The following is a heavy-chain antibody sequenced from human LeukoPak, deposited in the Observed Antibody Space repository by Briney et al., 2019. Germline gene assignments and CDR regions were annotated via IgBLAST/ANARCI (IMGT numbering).Heavy chain of an antibody. D-gene: IGHD1-26*01. V-gene: IGHV3-7*01. CDR2: IKQGGGSEK. CDR3: ARGRSMDV. Sequence: GGSLRLSCAASGFIFSGFAMSWVRQAPGKGLEWVANIKQGGGSEKYYVDSVKGRFTISRDNAKNSMYLQMNSLRAEDTALYFCARGRSMDVWGQGTTVIVSS. CDR1: GFIFSGFA. J-gene: IGHJ6*02.